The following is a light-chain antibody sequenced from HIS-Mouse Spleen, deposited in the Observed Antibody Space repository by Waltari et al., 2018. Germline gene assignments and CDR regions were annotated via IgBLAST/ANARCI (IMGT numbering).Light chain of an antibody. CDR2: EVS. CDR3: SSYTSSSTLV. V-gene: IGLV2-14*01. Sequence: QSALTQPASVSGSPGQSITISCPGTRRDRGGSNCVSWYQQHPGKAPKLVIYEVSNRPSGVSNRFSGSKSGNTASLTISGLQAEDEADYYCSSYTSSSTLVFGGGTKLTVL. CDR1: RRDRGGSNC. J-gene: IGLJ3*02.